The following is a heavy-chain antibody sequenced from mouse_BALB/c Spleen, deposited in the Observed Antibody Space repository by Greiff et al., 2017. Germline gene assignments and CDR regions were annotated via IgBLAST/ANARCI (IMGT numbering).Heavy chain of an antibody. CDR2: ISYSGST. CDR1: GYSITSDYA. J-gene: IGHJ2*01. D-gene: IGHD1-1*01. Sequence: EVKLMESGPGLVKPSQSLSLTCTVTGYSITSDYAWTWIRQFPGNQLEWMGYISYSGSTSYNPSLKSRISITRDTSKNQFFLQLNSVTTEDTATYYCARWDYGSSSYYFDYWGQGTTLTVSS. CDR3: ARWDYGSSSYYFDY. V-gene: IGHV3-2*02.